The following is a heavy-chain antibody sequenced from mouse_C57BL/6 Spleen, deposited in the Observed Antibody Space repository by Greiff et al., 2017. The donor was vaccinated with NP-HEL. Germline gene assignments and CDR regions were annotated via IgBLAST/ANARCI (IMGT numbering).Heavy chain of an antibody. Sequence: EVKLVESGPGLVKPSQSLSLTCSVTGYSITSGYFWNWIRQFPGNKLEWMGYISYDGSNNYNPSLKNRISITRDTSKNQFFLKLNSVTTEDTATYYCASFYYGNAMDYWGQGTSVTVSS. CDR1: GYSITSGYF. CDR3: ASFYYGNAMDY. CDR2: ISYDGSN. V-gene: IGHV3-6*01. D-gene: IGHD2-1*01. J-gene: IGHJ4*01.